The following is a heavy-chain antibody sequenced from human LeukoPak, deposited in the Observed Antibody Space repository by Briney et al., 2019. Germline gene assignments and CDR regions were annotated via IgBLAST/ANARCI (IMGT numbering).Heavy chain of an antibody. CDR3: AKDRSTMVRGVIIIGWFDP. J-gene: IGHJ5*02. D-gene: IGHD3-10*01. V-gene: IGHV3-23*01. Sequence: PGGSLRLSCAASGFTFSSYAMSRVRQAPGKGLEWVSAISGSGGSTYYADSVKGRFTISRDNSKNTLYLQMNSLRAEDTAVYYCAKDRSTMVRGVIIIGWFDPWGQGTLVTVSS. CDR2: ISGSGGST. CDR1: GFTFSSYA.